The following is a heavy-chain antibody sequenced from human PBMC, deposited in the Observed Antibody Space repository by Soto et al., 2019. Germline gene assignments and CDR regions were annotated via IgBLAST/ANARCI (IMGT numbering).Heavy chain of an antibody. Sequence: ASVKVSCKASGYTFTSYYMHWVRQAPGQGLEWMGIINPSGGSTSHAQKFQGRVTMTRDTSTSTVYMELSSLRSEDAAVYYCARSIAARGYYYYGMDVWGQGTTVTVSS. D-gene: IGHD6-6*01. CDR1: GYTFTSYY. V-gene: IGHV1-46*01. J-gene: IGHJ6*02. CDR3: ARSIAARGYYYYGMDV. CDR2: INPSGGST.